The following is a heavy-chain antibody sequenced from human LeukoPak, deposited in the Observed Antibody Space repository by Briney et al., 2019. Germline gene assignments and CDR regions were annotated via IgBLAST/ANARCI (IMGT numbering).Heavy chain of an antibody. Sequence: GGSLRLSCAASGFTFSSYSMHWVRQAPGKGLEWVAVISYDGSNKYYADSVKGRFTISRDNSKNTLYLQMNSLRAEDTAVYYCAKDYDSSGYYVAKSPFFDYWGQGTLVTVSS. V-gene: IGHV3-30*18. D-gene: IGHD3-22*01. CDR2: ISYDGSNK. J-gene: IGHJ4*02. CDR1: GFTFSSYS. CDR3: AKDYDSSGYYVAKSPFFDY.